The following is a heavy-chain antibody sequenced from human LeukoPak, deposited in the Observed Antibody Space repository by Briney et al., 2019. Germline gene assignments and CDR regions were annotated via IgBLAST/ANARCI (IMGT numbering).Heavy chain of an antibody. Sequence: SETLSLTCAVYGGSFSGHYWSWIRQPPGKGLEWIGEINHSGSNNYNPSLKSRVTISVDTSKNQFSLKLSSVTAADTAVYYCARASRGTFGYMDVWGKGTTVTVSS. CDR2: INHSGSN. J-gene: IGHJ6*03. CDR1: GGSFSGHY. CDR3: ARASRGTFGYMDV. D-gene: IGHD2-2*01. V-gene: IGHV4-34*01.